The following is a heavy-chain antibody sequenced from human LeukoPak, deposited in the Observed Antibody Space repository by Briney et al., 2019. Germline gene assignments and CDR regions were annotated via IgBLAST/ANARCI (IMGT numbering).Heavy chain of an antibody. V-gene: IGHV2-5*02. CDR2: IFWDDNE. CDR1: GFSLSTGGMG. D-gene: IGHD2-21*02. CDR3: SHRHNLGVTGPVVTFDS. Sequence: SGPTLVNPTQTLTLTCTFSGFSLSTGGMGVGWIRQPPGKALEWLAFIFWDDNEHYSPSLKNRLTITKDTSKNQVILTMTNVDPVDTATYYCSHRHNLGVTGPVVTFDSWGQGTLVTVSS. J-gene: IGHJ5*01.